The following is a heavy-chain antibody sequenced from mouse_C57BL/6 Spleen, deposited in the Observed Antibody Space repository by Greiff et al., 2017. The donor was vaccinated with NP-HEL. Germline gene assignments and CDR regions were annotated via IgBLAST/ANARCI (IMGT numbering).Heavy chain of an antibody. V-gene: IGHV1-18*01. Sequence: EVQLQQSGPELVKPGASVKIPCKASGYTFTDYNMDWVKQSHGKSLEWIGDINPNNGGTIYNQKFKGKATLTVDKSSSTAYMELRSLTSEDTAVYYCARDYYYGSSQFAYWGQGTLVTVSA. CDR2: INPNNGGT. J-gene: IGHJ3*01. CDR3: ARDYYYGSSQFAY. CDR1: GYTFTDYN. D-gene: IGHD1-1*01.